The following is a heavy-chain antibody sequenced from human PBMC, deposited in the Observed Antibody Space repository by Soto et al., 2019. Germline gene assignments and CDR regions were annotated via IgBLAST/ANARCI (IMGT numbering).Heavy chain of an antibody. CDR3: ARHKAKERLLQLPPTYYYGMHV. Sequence: GESLKISCKGSGYSFTSYWIGWVRQMPGKGLEWMGIIYPGDSDTRYSPSFQGQVTISADKSISTAYLQWSSLKASDTAMYYCARHKAKERLLQLPPTYYYGMHVWCQGTTVTVSS. D-gene: IGHD5-12*01. CDR1: GYSFTSYW. CDR2: IYPGDSDT. J-gene: IGHJ6*02. V-gene: IGHV5-51*01.